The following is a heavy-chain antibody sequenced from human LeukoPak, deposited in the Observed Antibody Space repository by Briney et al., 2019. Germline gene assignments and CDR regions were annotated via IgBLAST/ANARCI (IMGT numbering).Heavy chain of an antibody. Sequence: GGSLRLSCAASGFTFSSYEMNWVRQAPGKGREWVSYISSSGSTIYYADSVKGRFTISRDNAKNSLYLQMNSLRAEDTAVYYCARAGRWLQLENAFDIWGQGTMVTVSS. CDR1: GFTFSSYE. D-gene: IGHD5-24*01. V-gene: IGHV3-48*03. CDR3: ARAGRWLQLENAFDI. CDR2: ISSSGSTI. J-gene: IGHJ3*02.